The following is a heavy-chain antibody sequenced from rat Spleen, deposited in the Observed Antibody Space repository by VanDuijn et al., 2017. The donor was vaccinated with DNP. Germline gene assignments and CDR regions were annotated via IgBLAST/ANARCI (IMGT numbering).Heavy chain of an antibody. Sequence: QVQLKESGPGLVQPSQTLSLTCTVSGFSLTSNSVSGFRQPPGKGLEWMGVIWNYGGTDYNSAIKSGLSIRRDTSKSQVYLKMNSLQIEDTAMYFGARGLTGIGDYWGQGVMVTVSS. V-gene: IGHV2-47*01. CDR2: IWNYGGT. J-gene: IGHJ2*01. CDR3: ARGLTGIGDY. CDR1: GFSLTSNS. D-gene: IGHD1-4*01.